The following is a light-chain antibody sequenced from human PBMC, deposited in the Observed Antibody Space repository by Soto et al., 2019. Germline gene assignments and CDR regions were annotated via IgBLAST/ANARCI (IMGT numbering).Light chain of an antibody. V-gene: IGKV3-20*01. CDR3: QQYGGSPRP. Sequence: EVGVSLSPGTVSLSPGERATLSFRASQSVSTSVGWYQQKPGQAPRLPIYGASNRATGIPDRFSGSGSGTDFTLTISRLEPEDFAVYYCQQYGGSPRPFGQGTKAAIK. CDR2: GAS. J-gene: IGKJ1*01. CDR1: QSVSTS.